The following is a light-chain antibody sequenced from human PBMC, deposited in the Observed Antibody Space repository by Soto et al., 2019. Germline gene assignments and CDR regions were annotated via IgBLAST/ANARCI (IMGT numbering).Light chain of an antibody. CDR2: GAS. Sequence: EIVLTQSPGTLSLSPGERATLSCRASQSVSSNYLAWYQHRPGQAPRLLIYGASSRATGIPDRFSGSGSGTDFTLTISRLEPEDFAVYYCQQYGSLWTFGQGTKVDI. V-gene: IGKV3-20*01. CDR3: QQYGSLWT. J-gene: IGKJ1*01. CDR1: QSVSSNY.